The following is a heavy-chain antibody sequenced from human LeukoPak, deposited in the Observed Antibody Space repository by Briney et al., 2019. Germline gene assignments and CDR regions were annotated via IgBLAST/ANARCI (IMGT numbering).Heavy chain of an antibody. Sequence: GGSLRLSCAASGFTFSSYGMHWVRQAPGKGLEWVAVISYDGSNKYYADSVKGRFTISRDNAKNSLYLQMNSLRAEDTAVYYCARDLPGISDFWSGYSGGAFDIWGQGTMVTVSS. CDR2: ISYDGSNK. D-gene: IGHD3-3*01. CDR1: GFTFSSYG. V-gene: IGHV3-30*03. CDR3: ARDLPGISDFWSGYSGGAFDI. J-gene: IGHJ3*02.